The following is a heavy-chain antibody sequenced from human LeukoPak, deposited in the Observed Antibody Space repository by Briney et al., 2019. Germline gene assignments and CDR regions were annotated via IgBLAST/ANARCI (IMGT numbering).Heavy chain of an antibody. J-gene: IGHJ6*01. V-gene: IGHV1-18*01. CDR3: ARDVNWKDYYSYYGMDG. CDR1: GYTFTSYG. CDR2: ISAYNGNT. D-gene: IGHD1-1*01. Sequence: ASVKLSCKASGYTFTSYGISWVRQPPGQGLEWMGWISAYNGNTNYAQKLQGRVTMTTDTSTSTAYMELRSLRSDDTAVYYCARDVNWKDYYSYYGMDGWGQGSTVTVSS.